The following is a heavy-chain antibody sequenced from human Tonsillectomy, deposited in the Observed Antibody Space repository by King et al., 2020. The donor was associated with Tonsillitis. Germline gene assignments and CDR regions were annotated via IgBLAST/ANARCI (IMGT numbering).Heavy chain of an antibody. V-gene: IGHV4-4*02. Sequence: VQLQESGPGLVKPSGTLSLTCAVSCGSISSSKGWSWVRQSPGKGLEWIGAIYHSGSTNYNPSLNSRVTISVDKSRNQFSLMLGSVTAADTAVYYCARDYHGSGRYLDYWGQGTLVPVSS. CDR1: CGSISSSKG. CDR2: IYHSGST. J-gene: IGHJ4*02. D-gene: IGHD3-10*01. CDR3: ARDYHGSGRYLDY.